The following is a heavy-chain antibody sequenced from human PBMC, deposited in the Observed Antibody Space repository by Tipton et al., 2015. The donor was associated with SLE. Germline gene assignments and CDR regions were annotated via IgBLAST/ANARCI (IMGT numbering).Heavy chain of an antibody. D-gene: IGHD1-14*01. Sequence: TLSLTCTVSGDSISSSSYYWGWIRQPQGKGLEWIGTFYYSGNTYFNPSLKSRVNISMHTSKDEFSLKLSSVTAADTAVYFCARGSYRRPSLSDSWGPGTLVIVSS. V-gene: IGHV4-39*07. CDR2: FYYSGNT. J-gene: IGHJ4*02. CDR1: GDSISSSSYY. CDR3: ARGSYRRPSLSDS.